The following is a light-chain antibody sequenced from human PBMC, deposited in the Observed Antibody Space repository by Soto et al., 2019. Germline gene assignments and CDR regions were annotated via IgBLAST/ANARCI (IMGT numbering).Light chain of an antibody. J-gene: IGLJ1*01. CDR2: NNN. V-gene: IGLV1-44*01. CDR1: SSNIGTNT. Sequence: SVLTQPPSASGTPGQRVTISCSGSSSNIGTNTVSWYQHLPGTAPKLLIYNNNQRPSGVPDRFSGSKSGTSASLAISGLQSEDEADYYCAAWDDSLSGHFVFGTGT. CDR3: AAWDDSLSGHFV.